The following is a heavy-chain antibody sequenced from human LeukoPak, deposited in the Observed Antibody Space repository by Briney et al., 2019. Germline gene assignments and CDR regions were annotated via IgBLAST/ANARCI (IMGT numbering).Heavy chain of an antibody. CDR2: IYYSGST. D-gene: IGHD3-10*01. CDR3: ARVVSGGQHFDY. Sequence: PSETLSLTCTVSGGSISSGGYYWSWIRQHPGKGLEWIGYIYYSGSTYYNPSLKSRVTISVDTSKNQFSLKLSSVPAADTAVYYCARVVSGGQHFDYWGQGTLVTVSS. CDR1: GGSISSGGYY. V-gene: IGHV4-31*03. J-gene: IGHJ4*02.